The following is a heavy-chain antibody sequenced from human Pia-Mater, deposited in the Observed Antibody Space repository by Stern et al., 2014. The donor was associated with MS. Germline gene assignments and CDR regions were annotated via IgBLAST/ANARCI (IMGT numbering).Heavy chain of an antibody. CDR2: IIPIFGTA. CDR1: GGTFNVYA. D-gene: IGHD3-9*01. CDR3: ARDGRHTDNYGLDV. V-gene: IGHV1-69*01. J-gene: IGHJ6*02. Sequence: VQLVESGAEVKKPGSSVKVSCKASGGTFNVYAINWLRTAPGQGLEGRGGIIPIFGTANYAQKFQGRVTITADESTRTSSMQLSSLRYDDTAVYYCARDGRHTDNYGLDVWGQGTTVTVSS.